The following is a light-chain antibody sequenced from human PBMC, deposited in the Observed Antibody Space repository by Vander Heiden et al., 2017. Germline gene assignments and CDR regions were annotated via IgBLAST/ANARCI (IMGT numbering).Light chain of an antibody. J-gene: IGKJ4*01. CDR1: QSVSSS. CDR3: QQRSNWPLT. Sequence: EIVFTHSRATLSLSPGERPILSCRASQSVSSSLAWYQQKPGQALRLLIYEASNRATGIPARFSGSGSGTDFTLTISSLEPEDFAVYYCQQRSNWPLTFGGGTKVEIK. CDR2: EAS. V-gene: IGKV3-11*01.